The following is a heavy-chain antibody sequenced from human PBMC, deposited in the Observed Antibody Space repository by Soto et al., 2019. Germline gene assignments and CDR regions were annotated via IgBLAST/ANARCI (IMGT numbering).Heavy chain of an antibody. CDR2: VTGSGSQI. CDR1: GFTISTYA. J-gene: IGHJ5*02. CDR3: AKDAVYRDGLWLMDS. V-gene: IGHV3-23*01. D-gene: IGHD2-21*01. Sequence: GGSLRLSCAASGFTISTYATTWVRQAPGKGLECVSGVTGSGSQIYYAGSVKGRFTISKDNSKNTLYLQMSSLREEDTALYYCAKDAVYRDGLWLMDSWGQGTLVTVSS.